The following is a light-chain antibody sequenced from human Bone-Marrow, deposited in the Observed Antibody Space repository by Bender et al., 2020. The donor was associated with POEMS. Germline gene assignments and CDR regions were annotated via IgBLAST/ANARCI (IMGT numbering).Light chain of an antibody. CDR2: DVN. J-gene: IGLJ2*01. CDR1: SSDVGGYDY. Sequence: QSALTQPASVSGSPGQSITISCTGTSSDVGGYDYVSWYQHHPGKAPKLMIYDVNDRPSGVSGRFSGSKSGNTASLRISGLQGEDEADYYCCSYVENRRVFGGGTKLTVL. V-gene: IGLV2-14*03. CDR3: CSYVENRRV.